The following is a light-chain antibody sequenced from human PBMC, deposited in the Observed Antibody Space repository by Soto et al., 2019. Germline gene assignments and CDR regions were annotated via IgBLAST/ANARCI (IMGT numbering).Light chain of an antibody. CDR2: EVS. CDR3: SSYAGSNNGGV. J-gene: IGLJ2*01. V-gene: IGLV2-8*01. CDR1: SSDVGGYNY. Sequence: QSALTQPPSASGSPGQSVTISCTGTSSDVGGYNYVSWYQQHPGKAPKLMIYEVSKRPSGVPDRFSGSKSGNTASLTVSGLQAEDEADYYSSSYAGSNNGGVFGGGTKLTVL.